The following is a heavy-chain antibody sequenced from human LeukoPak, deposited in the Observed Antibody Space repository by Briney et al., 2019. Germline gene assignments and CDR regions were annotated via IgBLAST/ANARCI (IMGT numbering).Heavy chain of an antibody. CDR1: GGSISSSSYY. J-gene: IGHJ4*02. CDR3: ARHGHHGDHDY. V-gene: IGHV4-39*07. CDR2: IYYSGST. D-gene: IGHD2-21*02. Sequence: SEALSLTCTVSGGSISSSSYYWGWMRQPPGKGLELIGSIYYSGSTYYNPSLKSRVTISVDTSKNQFSLKLSSVTAADTAVYYCARHGHHGDHDYWGQGTLVTVSS.